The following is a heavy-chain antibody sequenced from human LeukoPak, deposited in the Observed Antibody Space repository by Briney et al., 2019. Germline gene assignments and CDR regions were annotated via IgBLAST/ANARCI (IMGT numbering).Heavy chain of an antibody. CDR1: GGSFSGYY. D-gene: IGHD3-10*01. Sequence: SETLSLTCAVYGGSFSGYYWSWIRQPPGKGLEWIGEINHSGSTNYNPSLKSRVPISVGTSKNQFSLKLSSVTAADTAVYYCARGRRRITMVRGVICGDKFDYWGQGTLVTVSS. CDR2: INHSGST. V-gene: IGHV4-34*01. J-gene: IGHJ4*02. CDR3: ARGRRRITMVRGVICGDKFDY.